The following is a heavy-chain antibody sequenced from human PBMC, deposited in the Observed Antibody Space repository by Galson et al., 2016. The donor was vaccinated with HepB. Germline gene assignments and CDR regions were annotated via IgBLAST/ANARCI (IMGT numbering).Heavy chain of an antibody. J-gene: IGHJ4*02. D-gene: IGHD3-16*01. Sequence: SVKVSCKASGYTFTAYYIHWVRQAPGQGLEWMGRINPNNGDTNYAQKFQGRVSMTRDTSIRTAYMELSRLRFDDTVVYYCARGGQGVYDYPDYWGQGTLVTVSS. V-gene: IGHV1-2*05. CDR3: ARGGQGVYDYPDY. CDR1: GYTFTAYY. CDR2: INPNNGDT.